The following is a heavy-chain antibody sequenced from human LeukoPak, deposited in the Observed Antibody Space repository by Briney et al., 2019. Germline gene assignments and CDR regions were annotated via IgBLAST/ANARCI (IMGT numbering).Heavy chain of an antibody. CDR3: ARGVENWNSPIDY. V-gene: IGHV3-30*01. D-gene: IGHD1-7*01. CDR1: GFSFSNYA. CDR2: VSYDGSDK. Sequence: GRSLRLSCAASGFSFSNYAMHWVRQAPGKGLEWVAVVSYDGSDKYCADSVRGRFTISRDNSKNTLYLQMNSLRAEDTAVYYCARGVENWNSPIDYWGQGTLVTVSS. J-gene: IGHJ4*02.